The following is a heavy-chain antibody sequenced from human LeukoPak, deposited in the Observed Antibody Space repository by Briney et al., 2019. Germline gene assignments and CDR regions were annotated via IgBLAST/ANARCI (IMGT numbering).Heavy chain of an antibody. CDR3: AKGMSRVAAMVDY. D-gene: IGHD2-15*01. V-gene: IGHV3-9*01. Sequence: PGRSLRLSCAASGFTFDDYAMHWVRQAPGKGLEWVSGISWNSGSIGYADSVKGRFTISRDNAKNSLYLQMNSLRAEDTALHYCAKGMSRVAAMVDYWGQGTLVTVSS. CDR1: GFTFDDYA. CDR2: ISWNSGSI. J-gene: IGHJ4*02.